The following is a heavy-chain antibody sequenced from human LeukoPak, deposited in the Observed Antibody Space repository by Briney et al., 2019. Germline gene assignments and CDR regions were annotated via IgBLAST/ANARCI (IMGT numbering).Heavy chain of an antibody. D-gene: IGHD3-22*01. Sequence: GGSLRLSCAASGFTFSSYAMSWVRQAPGKGLEWVSAISGSGGSTYYADSVKGRFTISRDNSKNTLYLQMNSLRAEDTAVYYCAEDVYRGSGYYFYFDYWGQGTLVTVSS. CDR2: ISGSGGST. V-gene: IGHV3-23*01. J-gene: IGHJ4*02. CDR1: GFTFSSYA. CDR3: AEDVYRGSGYYFYFDY.